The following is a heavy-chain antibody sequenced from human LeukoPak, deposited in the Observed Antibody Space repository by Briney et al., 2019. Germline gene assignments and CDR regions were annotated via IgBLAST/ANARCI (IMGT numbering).Heavy chain of an antibody. CDR3: ASGAGGNDRVASFDL. V-gene: IGHV1-2*02. CDR2: INLYNGTT. J-gene: IGHJ4*02. D-gene: IGHD3-16*02. CDR1: GYSFTAYY. Sequence: ASVKVSCKPTGYSFTAYYIFWMRQAPGQGLEWMGWINLYNGTTNYAQRFQSRFTMTRDTSISTIYMELSRLRSDDTATYYCASGAGGNDRVASFDLWGQGTLVTVSS.